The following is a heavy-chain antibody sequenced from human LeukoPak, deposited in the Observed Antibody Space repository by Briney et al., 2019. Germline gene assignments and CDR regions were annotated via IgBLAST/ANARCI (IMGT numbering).Heavy chain of an antibody. CDR2: ISGSGGST. J-gene: IGHJ4*02. Sequence: GGSLRLSCAASGFTFSSYAMSWVRQAPGKGLEWVSVISGSGGSTYYADSVKGRFTISRDNSKNTLYLQMNSLRAEDTAVYYCAKGVYGSRSTSLADVWGQGTLVTVSS. CDR1: GFTFSSYA. CDR3: AKGVYGSRSTSLADV. D-gene: IGHD3-10*01. V-gene: IGHV3-23*01.